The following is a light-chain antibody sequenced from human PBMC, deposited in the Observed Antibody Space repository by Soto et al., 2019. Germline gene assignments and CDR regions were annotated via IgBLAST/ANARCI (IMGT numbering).Light chain of an antibody. CDR1: QGITRY. Sequence: DIQLTQSPSFLSACVGDRVTITCRASQGITRYLSWYQQKPGKAPKLLIYVASTLQSGVPSRFSGSGSGTEFTLTISSLQPDDFATYYCQHYNSYSEAFGQGTKVDIK. V-gene: IGKV1-9*01. CDR3: QHYNSYSEA. CDR2: VAS. J-gene: IGKJ1*01.